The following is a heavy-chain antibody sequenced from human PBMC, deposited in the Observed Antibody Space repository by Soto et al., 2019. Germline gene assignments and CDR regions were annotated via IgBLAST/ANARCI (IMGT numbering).Heavy chain of an antibody. CDR2: IYQRRST. J-gene: IGHJ4*02. CDR1: GYSISSCSYS. V-gene: IGHV4-30-2*01. CDR3: ARDARDGCYFEY. D-gene: IGHD6-19*01. Sequence: SETLSLTCAVSGYSISSCSYSCTWIRQPPGKELESTAHIYQRRSTLYNPSLENPVTIQLVKSKHLFSLDVRFLPAADPADYHYARDARDGCYFEYWCKGMLVTVCS.